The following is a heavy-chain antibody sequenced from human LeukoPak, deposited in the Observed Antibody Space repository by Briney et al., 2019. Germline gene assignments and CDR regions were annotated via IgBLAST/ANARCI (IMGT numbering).Heavy chain of an antibody. CDR3: ARVGGYSGYLNTYNWFAP. CDR1: GGSFSGYY. CDR2: INHSGST. D-gene: IGHD5-12*01. J-gene: IGHJ5*02. Sequence: PSETLSLTCAVYGGSFSGYYWSWIRQPPGKGLEWIGEINHSGSTNYNPSLKSRVTISVDTSKNQFSLKLSSVTAADTAVYYCARVGGYSGYLNTYNWFAPWGQGTLVTVSS. V-gene: IGHV4-34*01.